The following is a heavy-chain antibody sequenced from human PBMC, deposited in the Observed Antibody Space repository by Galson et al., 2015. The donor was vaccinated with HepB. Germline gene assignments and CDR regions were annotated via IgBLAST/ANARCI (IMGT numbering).Heavy chain of an antibody. J-gene: IGHJ3*02. Sequence: SLRLSCAASGFTFSSYAMSWVRQAPGKGLEWVSAISGSGGSTYYADSVKGRFTISRDNSKNTLYLQMNSLRAEDTAVYYCAKDLKPIAAAGTHAFDIWGQGTMVTISS. CDR3: AKDLKPIAAAGTHAFDI. D-gene: IGHD6-13*01. V-gene: IGHV3-23*01. CDR2: ISGSGGST. CDR1: GFTFSSYA.